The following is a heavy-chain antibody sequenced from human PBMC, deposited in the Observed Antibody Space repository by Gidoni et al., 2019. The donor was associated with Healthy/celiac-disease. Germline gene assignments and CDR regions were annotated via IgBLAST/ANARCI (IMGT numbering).Heavy chain of an antibody. V-gene: IGHV4-34*01. CDR3: ARGRAYYYYGMDV. Sequence: QVQLQQWGAGLLKPSETLSLTCAVYGGSFSGYYWSWIRQPPGKGLEWIGEINHSGSTNYNPSLKSRVTISVDTSKNQFSRKLSSVTAADTAVYYCARGRAYYYYGMDVWGQGTTVTVSS. CDR1: GGSFSGYY. CDR2: INHSGST. J-gene: IGHJ6*02.